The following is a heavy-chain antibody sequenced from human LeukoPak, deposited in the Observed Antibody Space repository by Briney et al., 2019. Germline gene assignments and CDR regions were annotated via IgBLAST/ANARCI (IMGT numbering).Heavy chain of an antibody. J-gene: IGHJ4*02. CDR2: IAYDGSRA. CDR1: GFTFGGYG. Sequence: GGSLRLSCAGSGFTFGGYGMHWFRQTPGKGLEWVAVIAYDGSRAFYADSVKGRFTISRDNSKNTMSVQMDDLRAEDTAVYFSTRYNNDHFDYWGQGTLVTVSS. CDR3: TRYNNDHFDY. D-gene: IGHD1-14*01. V-gene: IGHV3-33*01.